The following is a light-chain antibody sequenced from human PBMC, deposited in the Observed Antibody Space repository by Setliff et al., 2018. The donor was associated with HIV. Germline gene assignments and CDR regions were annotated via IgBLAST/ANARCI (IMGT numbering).Light chain of an antibody. CDR2: STN. Sequence: QTVVTQEPAFSVSPGGTVTLTCGLTSGSVSTSNYPSWYQQTPGQAPRTLIYSTNIRSSGVPDRFSGSIVGNKAALTIAGAQADDESDYFCLLYLSSGIYVLGTGTKVTVL. CDR1: SGSVSTSNY. CDR3: LLYLSSGIYV. V-gene: IGLV8-61*01. J-gene: IGLJ1*01.